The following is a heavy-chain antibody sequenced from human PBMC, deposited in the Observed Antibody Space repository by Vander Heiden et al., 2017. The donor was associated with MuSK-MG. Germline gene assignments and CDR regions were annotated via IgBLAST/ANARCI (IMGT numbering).Heavy chain of an antibody. CDR2: IYPGDSDT. Sequence: EVQLVQSGAAVKKPGESLKISCQASGYSFSTYWIRWVRQMPGKGLGWLEIIYPGDSDTGYSPSFQGQVTISADRSIGAAYLQWSSLKASDTAMYYCARALGDGHSYNWFDPWGQGTLVTVST. D-gene: IGHD1-26*01. J-gene: IGHJ5*02. V-gene: IGHV5-51*03. CDR1: GYSFSTYW. CDR3: ARALGDGHSYNWFDP.